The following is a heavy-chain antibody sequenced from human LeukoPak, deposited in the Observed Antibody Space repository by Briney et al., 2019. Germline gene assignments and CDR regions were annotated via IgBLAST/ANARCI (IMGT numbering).Heavy chain of an antibody. CDR2: IYSGGST. J-gene: IGHJ1*01. D-gene: IGHD3-10*01. CDR1: GLTISNSF. CDR3: ARDTDYYGSGRHGYFDH. V-gene: IGHV3-66*01. Sequence: GGSLRLSCAASGLTISNSFMGRVRQTPGKGLEWVSLIYSGGSTYSADSVKGRFIISRDNSKNTLHLQMNSLRAEDTAVYYCARDTDYYGSGRHGYFDHWGQGTLVTVSS.